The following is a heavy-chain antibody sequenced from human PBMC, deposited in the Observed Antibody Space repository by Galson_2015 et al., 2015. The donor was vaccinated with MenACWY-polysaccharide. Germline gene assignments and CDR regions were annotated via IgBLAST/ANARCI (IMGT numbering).Heavy chain of an antibody. CDR1: GFTFSSFW. CDR3: ARDVYGGHFDY. D-gene: IGHD4-23*01. Sequence: SLRLSCAASGFTFSSFWMSWVRQAPGKGLEWVANIKQDEREKYYVDSVKGRFTISRDNARNSLYLQMNSLRAEDTAVYYCARDVYGGHFDYWGQGTLVTVSS. J-gene: IGHJ4*02. CDR2: IKQDEREK. V-gene: IGHV3-7*01.